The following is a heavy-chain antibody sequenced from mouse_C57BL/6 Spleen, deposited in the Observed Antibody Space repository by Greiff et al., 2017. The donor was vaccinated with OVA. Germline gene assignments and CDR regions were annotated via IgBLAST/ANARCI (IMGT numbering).Heavy chain of an antibody. J-gene: IGHJ3*01. CDR2: IDPSDSYT. CDR3: ARNYGSSYFFAY. Sequence: QVQLQQPGAELVMPGASVKLSCKASGYTFTSYWMHWVKRRPGQGLEWIGEIDPSDSYTNYNQKFKGKSTLTVDKSSSTAYMQLSSLTSEDSAVYYCARNYGSSYFFAYWGQGTLVTVSA. D-gene: IGHD1-1*01. V-gene: IGHV1-69*01. CDR1: GYTFTSYW.